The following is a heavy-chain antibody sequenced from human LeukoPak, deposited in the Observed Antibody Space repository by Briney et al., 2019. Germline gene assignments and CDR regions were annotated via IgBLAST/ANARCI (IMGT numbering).Heavy chain of an antibody. Sequence: SETLSLTCAVYGGSFSGYYWSWIRQPPGKGLEWIGEINHSGSTNYNPSLKSRVTISVDTSKNRFSLKLSSVTAADTAVYYCAREGIVVVVAATHNWFDPWGQGTLVTVSS. D-gene: IGHD2-15*01. CDR3: AREGIVVVVAATHNWFDP. CDR1: GGSFSGYY. J-gene: IGHJ5*02. V-gene: IGHV4-34*01. CDR2: INHSGST.